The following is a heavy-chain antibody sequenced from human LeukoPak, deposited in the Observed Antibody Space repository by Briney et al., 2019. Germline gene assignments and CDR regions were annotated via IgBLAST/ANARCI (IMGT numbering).Heavy chain of an antibody. Sequence: GASVKVSCKASGYTFTGYYMHSVRQAPGQGHEWMGWINPNSGGTNYAQKFQGRVTMTRDTSISTAYMELSRLRSDDTAVYYCARGPAATAYYYYYMDVWGKGTTVTVSS. V-gene: IGHV1-2*02. CDR3: ARGPAATAYYYYYMDV. D-gene: IGHD2-2*01. CDR2: INPNSGGT. J-gene: IGHJ6*03. CDR1: GYTFTGYY.